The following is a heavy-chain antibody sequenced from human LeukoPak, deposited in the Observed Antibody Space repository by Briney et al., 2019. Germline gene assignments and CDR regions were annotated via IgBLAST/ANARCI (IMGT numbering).Heavy chain of an antibody. Sequence: SETLSLTCAVYGGSFSGYYWSWIRQPPGKGLEWIGEINHSGSTNYNPSLKSRVTISVDTSKNQFSLKLSSVTAADTAVYYCARFSSSYAKPTYFDYWGQGTLVTASS. D-gene: IGHD2-2*01. CDR3: ARFSSSYAKPTYFDY. V-gene: IGHV4-34*01. J-gene: IGHJ4*02. CDR1: GGSFSGYY. CDR2: INHSGST.